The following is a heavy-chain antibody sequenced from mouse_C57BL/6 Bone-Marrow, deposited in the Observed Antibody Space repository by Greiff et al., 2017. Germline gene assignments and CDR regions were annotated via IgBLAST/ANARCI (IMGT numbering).Heavy chain of an antibody. J-gene: IGHJ1*03. CDR2: ILPGSGST. Sequence: VQLQQSGAELMKPGASVKLSCKATGYTFTGYWIEWVKQRPGHGLEWIGEILPGSGSTNYNEKFKGKATFTADKSSNNAYMLLRSLTTEDSAIEYCANYVGSSDFDVWGTGTTVTVSS. CDR1: GYTFTGYW. D-gene: IGHD1-1*01. V-gene: IGHV1-9*01. CDR3: ANYVGSSDFDV.